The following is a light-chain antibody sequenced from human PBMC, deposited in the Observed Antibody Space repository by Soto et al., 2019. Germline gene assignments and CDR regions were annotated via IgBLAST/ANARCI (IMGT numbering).Light chain of an antibody. CDR3: QRSGSAPPYI. CDR1: QSLDSTY. J-gene: IGKJ2*01. CDR2: GAS. V-gene: IGKV3-20*01. Sequence: EVVLTQSPGTLSLSPGERATLSCRASQSLDSTYLAWYQQKPGQSPRLVIYGASRRATGIPDRFSGSGSGTDFTITIGRLEPEDFAVYSGQRSGSAPPYIFGAGTRLDIK.